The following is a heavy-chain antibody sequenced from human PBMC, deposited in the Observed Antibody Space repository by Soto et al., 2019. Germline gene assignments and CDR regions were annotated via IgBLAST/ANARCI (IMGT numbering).Heavy chain of an antibody. J-gene: IGHJ2*01. CDR2: IIPIFGTA. D-gene: IGHD3-22*01. CDR1: GGTFSSYT. V-gene: IGHV1-69*12. Sequence: QVQLVQSGAEVKKPGSSVTVSCKASGGTFSSYTISWVRQAPGQGLEWMGGIIPIFGTANYAQKFQGRVTIAADESTSTAYMELSSLRSEDTAVYYCARGNFTWLQLWYFDLWGSGTLVPVSS. CDR3: ARGNFTWLQLWYFDL.